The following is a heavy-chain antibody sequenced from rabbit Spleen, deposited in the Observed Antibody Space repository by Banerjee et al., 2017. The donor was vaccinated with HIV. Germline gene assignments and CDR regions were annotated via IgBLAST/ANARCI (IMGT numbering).Heavy chain of an antibody. CDR2: IYTGSSGTT. D-gene: IGHD8-1*01. Sequence: QEQLVESGGGLVKPGASLTLTCTASGFSFSSNYYMCWVRQAPGKGLEWIACIYTGSSGTTYSATWAKGRFTCSKTSSTTVTLQMTSLTVADTATYFCARDSGSSFSSYGMDLWGQGTLVTVS. CDR1: GFSFSSNYY. J-gene: IGHJ6*01. V-gene: IGHV1S45*01. CDR3: ARDSGSSFSSYGMDL.